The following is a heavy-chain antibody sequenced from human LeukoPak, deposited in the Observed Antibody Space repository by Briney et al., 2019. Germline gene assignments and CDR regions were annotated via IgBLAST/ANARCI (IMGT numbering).Heavy chain of an antibody. J-gene: IGHJ3*02. D-gene: IGHD3-22*01. CDR3: AREDYYYDSSGYQVGAFDI. Sequence: GGSLRLSCAASGFTVSSNYMSWVRQAPGKGLEWVSVIYSSGSTYYADSVKGRFTISRDNSKNTLYLQMNSLRAEDTAVYYCAREDYYYDSSGYQVGAFDIWGQGTMVTVSS. CDR1: GFTVSSNY. V-gene: IGHV3-53*01. CDR2: IYSSGST.